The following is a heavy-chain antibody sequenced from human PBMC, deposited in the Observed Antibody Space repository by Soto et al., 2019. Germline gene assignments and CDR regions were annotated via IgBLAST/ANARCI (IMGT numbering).Heavy chain of an antibody. J-gene: IGHJ3*01. Sequence: QVQLQQSGPGLVKPSQTLSLTCTVSGDSISSGGYYWTWVRQRPGKGLEWIGYIRYSESTYYNPSLRSLIIVSIDTSKNQFSLRLSSVTAADTAVYFCTRGAWGYAFDVWGQGTMVTVSS. CDR2: IRYSEST. D-gene: IGHD3-16*01. V-gene: IGHV4-31*01. CDR3: TRGAWGYAFDV. CDR1: GDSISSGGYY.